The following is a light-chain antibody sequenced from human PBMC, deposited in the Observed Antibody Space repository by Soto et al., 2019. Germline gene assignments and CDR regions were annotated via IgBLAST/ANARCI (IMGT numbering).Light chain of an antibody. V-gene: IGLV2-14*01. Sequence: QSVLTQPASVSGSPGQAITISCTGTSSDVGGYNYVSWYQQHPGKAHKLMIYDVSNRPSGVSNRFSGSKSGNTASLTISGLQAEDEADYYCSSYTSGTPYVFGTGTKVTV. J-gene: IGLJ1*01. CDR3: SSYTSGTPYV. CDR2: DVS. CDR1: SSDVGGYNY.